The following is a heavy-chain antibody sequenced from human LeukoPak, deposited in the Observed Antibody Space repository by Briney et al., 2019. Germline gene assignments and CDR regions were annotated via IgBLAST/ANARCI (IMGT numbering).Heavy chain of an antibody. Sequence: SQTLSLTCTVSGGSISSGGYYWSWIRQPPGKGLEWIGYIYHSGSTYYNPSLKSRVTISVDRSKNQFSLKLSSVTAADTAVYYCARTPVVVPAAIGEPFGWFDPWGQGTLVTVSS. J-gene: IGHJ5*02. CDR2: IYHSGST. D-gene: IGHD2-2*02. V-gene: IGHV4-30-2*01. CDR3: ARTPVVVPAAIGEPFGWFDP. CDR1: GGSISSGGYY.